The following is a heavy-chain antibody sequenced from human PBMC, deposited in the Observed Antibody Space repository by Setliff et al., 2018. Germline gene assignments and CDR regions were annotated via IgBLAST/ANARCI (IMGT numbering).Heavy chain of an antibody. CDR3: ARDDYDSGGYYYGSFDV. CDR2: IFSGGST. Sequence: SETLSLTCTVSGGSISSGTYYWSWIRQPAGKGLEWIGRIFSGGSTTHYNPSLKSRLSMSIDTSKSQFSLRLSSVTAADTAVYYCARDDYDSGGYYYGSFDVWGQGTLVTVS. CDR1: GGSISSGTYY. J-gene: IGHJ3*01. V-gene: IGHV4-61*02. D-gene: IGHD3-22*01.